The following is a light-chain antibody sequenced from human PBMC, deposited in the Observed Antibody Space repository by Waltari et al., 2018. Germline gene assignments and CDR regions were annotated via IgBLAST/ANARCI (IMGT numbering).Light chain of an antibody. Sequence: QSALTQPASVSGSPGQSVTIFCAGTSNDVGGYNSVSWYQEHPGQAPRVITYDVSDRPSGVSERFSGSKSGNTASLTISELQAEDEADYYCSSQSSNDVVLFGGGTKLTVL. CDR1: SNDVGGYNS. CDR3: SSQSSNDVVL. J-gene: IGLJ2*01. CDR2: DVS. V-gene: IGLV2-14*01.